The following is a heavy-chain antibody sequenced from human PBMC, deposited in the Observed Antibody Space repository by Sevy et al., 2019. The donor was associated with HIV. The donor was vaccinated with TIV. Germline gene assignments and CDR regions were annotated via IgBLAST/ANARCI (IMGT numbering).Heavy chain of an antibody. V-gene: IGHV4-39*01. J-gene: IGHJ4*02. Sequence: SQTLSLTCTVSGGSISSGNYLWSWIRQTPGKGLEWIVTVHYSGRTYYNPSLKSRVTISEDTSKNQFSLNLNSVTAADTAVYFCARNFDYWGQGTLVTVSS. CDR1: GGSISSGNYL. CDR2: VHYSGRT. CDR3: ARNFDY.